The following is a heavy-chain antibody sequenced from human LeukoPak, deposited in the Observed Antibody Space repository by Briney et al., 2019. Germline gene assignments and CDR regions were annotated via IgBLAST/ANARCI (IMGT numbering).Heavy chain of an antibody. CDR2: INHSGST. Sequence: TASETLSLTCAVYGGSFSGYYWSWIRQRPGKGLEWIVEINHSGSTNYNPSLKSRVTISVDTSKNQFSLKLSSVTAADTAVYYCARVLRAAPYSSSWYQGGTGNWFDPWGQGTLVTVSS. V-gene: IGHV4-34*01. D-gene: IGHD6-13*01. J-gene: IGHJ5*02. CDR3: ARVLRAAPYSSSWYQGGTGNWFDP. CDR1: GGSFSGYY.